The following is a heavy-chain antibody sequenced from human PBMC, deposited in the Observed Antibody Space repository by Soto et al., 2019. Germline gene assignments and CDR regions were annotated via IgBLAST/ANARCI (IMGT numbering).Heavy chain of an antibody. D-gene: IGHD3-10*01. V-gene: IGHV4-34*01. CDR2: INHSGST. Sequence: SSETLSLTCAVYGGSFSGYYWSWIRQPPGKGLEWIGEINHSGSTNYNPSLKSRVTISVDTSKNQFSLKLSSVTAADTAVYYCAREYYYGSGSYSWFDPWGQGTLVTVSS. J-gene: IGHJ5*02. CDR1: GGSFSGYY. CDR3: AREYYYGSGSYSWFDP.